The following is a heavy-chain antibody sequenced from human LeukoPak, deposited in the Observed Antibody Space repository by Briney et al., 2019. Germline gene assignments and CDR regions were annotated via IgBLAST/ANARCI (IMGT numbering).Heavy chain of an antibody. D-gene: IGHD3-10*01. CDR1: GLTFNNYA. Sequence: PGGSLRLSCAASGLTFNNYAMTWVRQAPRKGLEWVSAISGSGDSRYYADSVKGRFTISRDNSKNTLYLQMNSLRAEDTAIYYCAKAVGFGEAYGMDVWGQGTTVTVSS. CDR3: AKAVGFGEAYGMDV. J-gene: IGHJ6*02. V-gene: IGHV3-23*01. CDR2: ISGSGDSR.